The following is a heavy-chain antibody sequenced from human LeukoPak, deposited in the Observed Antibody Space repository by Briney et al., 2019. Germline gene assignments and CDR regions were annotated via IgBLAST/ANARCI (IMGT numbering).Heavy chain of an antibody. D-gene: IGHD5-24*01. J-gene: IGHJ6*03. V-gene: IGHV1-69*05. Sequence: SVKVSFKASGGTFSSYAISWVRQAPGQGLEWMGRIIPIFGTANYAQKFQGRVTITTDESTSTAYMELSSLRSDDTAVYYCALRRDGYNYGYYYYYMDVWGKGTTVTVSS. CDR1: GGTFSSYA. CDR2: IIPIFGTA. CDR3: ALRRDGYNYGYYYYYMDV.